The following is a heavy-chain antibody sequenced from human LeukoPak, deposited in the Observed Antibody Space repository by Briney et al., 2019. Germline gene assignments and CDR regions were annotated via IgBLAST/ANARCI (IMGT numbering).Heavy chain of an antibody. J-gene: IGHJ6*02. Sequence: GGSLRLSCAASGFTFSSYWMSWVRQAPGKGLEWVANIKQDGSEKYYVDSVKGRFTISRDNAKNSLYLQMNSLRAEDTAVYYCARTLTGWFYYYYYGMDVWGQGTTVAVSS. D-gene: IGHD3-9*01. V-gene: IGHV3-7*01. CDR2: IKQDGSEK. CDR1: GFTFSSYW. CDR3: ARTLTGWFYYYYYGMDV.